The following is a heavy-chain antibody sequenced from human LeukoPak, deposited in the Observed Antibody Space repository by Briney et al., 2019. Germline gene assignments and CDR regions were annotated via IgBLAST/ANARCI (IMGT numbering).Heavy chain of an antibody. D-gene: IGHD6-13*01. J-gene: IGHJ4*02. Sequence: GGSLRLSCAASGFTFSSYAMSWVRQAPGKGLEWVSAISGSGGSTYYADSVKGRFTISRDSSKNTLYLQMNSLRAEDTAVYYCAKDRQQLVYYFDYWGQGTLVTVSS. V-gene: IGHV3-23*01. CDR1: GFTFSSYA. CDR2: ISGSGGST. CDR3: AKDRQQLVYYFDY.